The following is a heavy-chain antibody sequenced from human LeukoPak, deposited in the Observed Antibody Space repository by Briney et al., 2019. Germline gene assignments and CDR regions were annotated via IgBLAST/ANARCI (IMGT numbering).Heavy chain of an antibody. CDR3: ARGSIVGALTAFDI. J-gene: IGHJ3*02. D-gene: IGHD1-26*01. V-gene: IGHV3-21*01. CDR2: ISSSSSYI. Sequence: GGSLRLSCAASGFTFSSYSMNWVRQAPGKGLEWVSSISSSSSYIYYADSVKGRFTIPRDNAKNSLYLQMNSLRAEDTAVYYCARGSIVGALTAFDIWGQGTMVTVSS. CDR1: GFTFSSYS.